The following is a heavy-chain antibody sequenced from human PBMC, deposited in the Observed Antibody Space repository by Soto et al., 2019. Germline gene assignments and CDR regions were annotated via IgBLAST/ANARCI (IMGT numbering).Heavy chain of an antibody. CDR1: GFTFSSYG. CDR2: ISYDGSNK. J-gene: IGHJ4*02. V-gene: IGHV3-30*18. Sequence: PGGSLRLSCAASGFTFSSYGMHWVRQAPGKGLEWVAVISYDGSNKYYADSVKGRFTISRDNSKNTLYLQMNSLRAEDTSVYYCAKGSILAVAGPLDYWGQGTLVTVSS. D-gene: IGHD6-19*01. CDR3: AKGSILAVAGPLDY.